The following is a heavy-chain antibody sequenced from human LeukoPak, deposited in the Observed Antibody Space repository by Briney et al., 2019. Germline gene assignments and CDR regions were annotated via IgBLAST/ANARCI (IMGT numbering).Heavy chain of an antibody. CDR1: GVSVSDGRYY. Sequence: SQTLSLTCNVSGVSVSDGRYYWTWIRQHPGKGLEWIGYKYYSGSAKYNPSLKSRLTISIDTSKNQFSLQLSSVTASDTATYYCATPYCSSISCLDVFNMWGQGTRVTVSS. CDR2: KYYSGSA. D-gene: IGHD2-2*01. CDR3: ATPYCSSISCLDVFNM. V-gene: IGHV4-31*03. J-gene: IGHJ3*02.